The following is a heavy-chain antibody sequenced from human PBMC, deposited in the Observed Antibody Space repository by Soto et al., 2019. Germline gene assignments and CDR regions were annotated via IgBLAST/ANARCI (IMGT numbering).Heavy chain of an antibody. CDR3: ARGSGIVALPGELEDVNYDY. D-gene: IGHD1-1*01. CDR1: GQSFSGHS. Sequence: QVQLQQWGAGLVKPSETLSLSCAVYGQSFSGHSWAWIRQPPGKGLEWIGEINESGSTYYNPSLKSRVTISTDTAKNQFSRKLRSVSAADTAAYFCARGSGIVALPGELEDVNYDYWGQGTLVNVSS. V-gene: IGHV4-34*01. J-gene: IGHJ4*02. CDR2: INESGST.